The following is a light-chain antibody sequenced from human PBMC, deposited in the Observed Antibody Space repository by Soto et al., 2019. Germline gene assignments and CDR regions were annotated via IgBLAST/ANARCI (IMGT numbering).Light chain of an antibody. CDR1: SSNIGAGYD. CDR2: GNI. V-gene: IGLV1-40*01. J-gene: IGLJ2*01. Sequence: QSVLTQPPSVSGAPGPRVTISCTGSSSNIGAGYDVHWYQQFPGTAPKLLIYGNINRPSGVPDRFSGSKSGTSASLAITGLQAEDEADYYCQSYDSSLSGSVFGGGTKLTVL. CDR3: QSYDSSLSGSV.